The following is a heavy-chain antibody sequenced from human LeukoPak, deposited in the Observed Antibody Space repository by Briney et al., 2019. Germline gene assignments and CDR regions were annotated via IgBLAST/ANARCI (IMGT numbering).Heavy chain of an antibody. D-gene: IGHD2-15*01. J-gene: IGHJ4*02. CDR1: GGLISMGSYY. CDR3: ARHCSGGSCPLGFDQ. CDR2: IYTSGST. V-gene: IGHV4-61*02. Sequence: SETLSLNRTVLGGLISMGSYYWSWIRQPPWKGLEWIGRIYTSGSTNYNPSLKSRVTISVDTSMNQFSLKLSSVTAADTAVYYRARHCSGGSCPLGFDQWGEGALATVSS.